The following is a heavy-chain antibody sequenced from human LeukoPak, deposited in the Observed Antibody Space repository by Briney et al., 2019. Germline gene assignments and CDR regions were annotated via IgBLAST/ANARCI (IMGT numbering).Heavy chain of an antibody. Sequence: ASQTLSLTCGVSGGSISNGGYSWSWIRQPPGMGLEWIGYIYQSGSTSYNPSLKSRVTISVDRSKNEFSLKLSSVTAADTAVYYCARGGIAAAGATFGYWGQGTLVTVSS. D-gene: IGHD6-13*01. V-gene: IGHV4-30-2*01. J-gene: IGHJ4*02. CDR1: GGSISNGGYS. CDR2: IYQSGST. CDR3: ARGGIAAAGATFGY.